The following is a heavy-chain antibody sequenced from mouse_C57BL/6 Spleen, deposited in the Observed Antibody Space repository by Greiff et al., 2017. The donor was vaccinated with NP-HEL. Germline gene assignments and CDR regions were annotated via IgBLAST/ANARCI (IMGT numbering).Heavy chain of an antibody. CDR2: INPGSGGT. Sequence: VQLQQSGAELVRPGTSVKVSCKASGYAFTNYLIEWVKQRPGQGLEWIGVINPGSGGTNYNEKFKGKATLTADKSSSTAYMQLSSLTSEDSAVYFCARWDSSGYEFAYWGQGTLVTVSA. J-gene: IGHJ3*01. V-gene: IGHV1-54*01. CDR1: GYAFTNYL. CDR3: ARWDSSGYEFAY. D-gene: IGHD3-2*02.